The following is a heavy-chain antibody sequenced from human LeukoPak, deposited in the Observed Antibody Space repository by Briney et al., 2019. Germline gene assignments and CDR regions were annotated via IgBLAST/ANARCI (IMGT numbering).Heavy chain of an antibody. D-gene: IGHD3-9*01. CDR3: ASGILTGGDY. J-gene: IGHJ4*02. V-gene: IGHV4-34*01. CDR2: INHSGST. Sequence: SETLSLTCAVYGGSFSGYYWSWIRQPPGKRLEWIGEINHSGSTNYNPSLKSRVTISVDTSKNQFSLKLSSVTAADTAVYYCASGILTGGDYWGQGTLVTVSS. CDR1: GGSFSGYY.